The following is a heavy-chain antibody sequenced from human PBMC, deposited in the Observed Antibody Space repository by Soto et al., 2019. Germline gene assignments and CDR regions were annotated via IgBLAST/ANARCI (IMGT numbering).Heavy chain of an antibody. CDR3: ARQDCSSTSCYLYYYYGMDV. CDR2: IYYSGST. Sequence: PSLTCTVSGGSISSSSYYWGWIRQPPGKGLEWIGSIYYSGSTYYNPSLKSRVTISVDTSKNQFSLKLSSVTAADTAVYYCARQDCSSTSCYLYYYYGMDVWGQGTTVTVSS. V-gene: IGHV4-39*01. CDR1: GGSISSSSYY. D-gene: IGHD2-2*01. J-gene: IGHJ6*02.